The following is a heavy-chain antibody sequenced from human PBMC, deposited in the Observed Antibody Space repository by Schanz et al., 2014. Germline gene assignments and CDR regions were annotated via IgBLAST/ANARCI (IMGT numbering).Heavy chain of an antibody. J-gene: IGHJ5*02. CDR1: GYSFTPFP. Sequence: QVQLVQSWAEVKGPGASVKVSCKASGYSFTPFPIHWVRQAPGQRLEWMGWINAGTGNTEYSQKFQGRVTITRDTSTSTVYMELRSLRSDDTAVYYCARDRRRYCSTASCLHDNWFDPWGQGTLVIVSS. V-gene: IGHV1-3*01. CDR3: ARDRRRYCSTASCLHDNWFDP. D-gene: IGHD2-2*01. CDR2: INAGTGNT.